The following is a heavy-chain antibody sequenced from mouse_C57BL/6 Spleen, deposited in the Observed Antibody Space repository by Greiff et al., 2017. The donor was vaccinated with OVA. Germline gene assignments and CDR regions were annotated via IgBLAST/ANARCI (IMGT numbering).Heavy chain of an antibody. Sequence: QVQLKESGPELVKPGASVKISCKASGYAFSSSWMNWVKQRPGKGLEWIGRIYPGDGDTNYNGKFKGKATLTADKSSSTAYMQLSSLTSEDSAVYFCARYGFDYWDQGTTLTVSS. V-gene: IGHV1-82*01. J-gene: IGHJ2*01. CDR1: GYAFSSSW. CDR3: ARYGFDY. CDR2: IYPGDGDT. D-gene: IGHD1-1*02.